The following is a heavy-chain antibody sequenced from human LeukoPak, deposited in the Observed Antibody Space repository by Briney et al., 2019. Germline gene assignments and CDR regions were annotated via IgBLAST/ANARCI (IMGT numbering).Heavy chain of an antibody. V-gene: IGHV5-51*01. D-gene: IGHD6-19*01. J-gene: IGHJ4*02. CDR1: GYRFTTFW. CDR3: ARQYSSAWSPTFYFDL. CDR2: IYPADSDT. Sequence: GESLKISCKGSGYRFTTFWIGWVRQMPGKGLEWMGIIYPADSDTRYSPSFEGQVTISAVKSTSTAYLQWSSLKASDTAMYFCARQYSSAWSPTFYFDLWGQGTLVTVSS.